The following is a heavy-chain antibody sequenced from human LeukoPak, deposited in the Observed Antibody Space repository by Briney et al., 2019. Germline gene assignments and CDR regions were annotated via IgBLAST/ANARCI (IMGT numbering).Heavy chain of an antibody. V-gene: IGHV7-4-1*02. CDR3: ARDPGPHSYGTMSY. J-gene: IGHJ4*02. CDR1: GGTFSSYA. D-gene: IGHD5-18*01. Sequence: GSSVKVSCKASGGTFSSYAISWVRQAPGQGLEWMGWINTNTGNPTYAQGFTGRFVFSLDTSVSTAYLQISSLKAEDTAVYYCARDPGPHSYGTMSYWGQGTLVTVSS. CDR2: INTNTGNP.